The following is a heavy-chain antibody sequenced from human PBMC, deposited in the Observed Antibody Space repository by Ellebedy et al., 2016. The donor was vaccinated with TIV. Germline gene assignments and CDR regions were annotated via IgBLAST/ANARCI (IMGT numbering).Heavy chain of an antibody. Sequence: MPSETLSLTCTFSGGSISCYYWSWIRQPPGQGLEWIGYIYYTGSTNYHPSLKSRVTISVDTSKNQFSLKLSSVTAADTAVYYCARESSGWYNSVYYYYGMDVWGQGTTVTVS. CDR3: ARESSGWYNSVYYYYGMDV. J-gene: IGHJ6*02. V-gene: IGHV4-59*08. CDR1: GGSISCYY. D-gene: IGHD6-19*01. CDR2: IYYTGST.